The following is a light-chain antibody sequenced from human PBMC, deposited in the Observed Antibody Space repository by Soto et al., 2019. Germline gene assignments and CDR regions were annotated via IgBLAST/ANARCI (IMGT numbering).Light chain of an antibody. CDR1: QTISSW. CDR2: KAS. J-gene: IGKJ1*01. CDR3: QQRSNWPPT. V-gene: IGKV1-5*03. Sequence: LQMTQSPSSLSGSVGDRVTITSGASQTISSWLAWYQQKPGKAPKLLIYKASTLKSGVPSRFSGSGSGTDFTLTISRLEPEDFAVYYCQQRSNWPPTFGQGTKVDIK.